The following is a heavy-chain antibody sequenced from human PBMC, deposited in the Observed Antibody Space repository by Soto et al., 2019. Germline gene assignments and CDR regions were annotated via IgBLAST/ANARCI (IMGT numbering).Heavy chain of an antibody. V-gene: IGHV4-28*01. CDR2: IYYSGST. CDR3: ARTRSGAHVIH. CDR1: GYSISSSKW. J-gene: IGHJ4*02. Sequence: SETLSLTCAVSGYSISSSKWWGWIRQPPGKGLEWIGYIYYSGSTYYNPSLKSRVTMSVDTSKNQFSLKLSSVTAVDTAVYYCARTRSGAHVIHWGQGTLVTVSS. D-gene: IGHD2-15*01.